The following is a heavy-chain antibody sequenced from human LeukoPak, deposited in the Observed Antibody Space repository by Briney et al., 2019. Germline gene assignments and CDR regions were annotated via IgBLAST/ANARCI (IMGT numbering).Heavy chain of an antibody. V-gene: IGHV3-30-3*01. CDR3: VRKTPLTDDSSGYYYGFDY. D-gene: IGHD3-22*01. CDR1: GFTFSSYA. Sequence: GRSLRLSCAASGFTFSSYAMHWVRQAPVKGLEWVAVISYDGSNKYYADSVKGRFTISRDNSKNALYLQMNSLRAEDTAVYYCVRKTPLTDDSSGYYYGFDYWGQGTLVTVSS. J-gene: IGHJ4*02. CDR2: ISYDGSNK.